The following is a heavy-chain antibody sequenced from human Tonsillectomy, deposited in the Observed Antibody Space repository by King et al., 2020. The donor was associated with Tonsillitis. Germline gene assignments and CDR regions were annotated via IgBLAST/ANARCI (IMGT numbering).Heavy chain of an antibody. CDR1: GGSIRSFY. V-gene: IGHV4-4*07. J-gene: IGHJ4*02. CDR3: AREVSRGLADY. CDR2: IYSSGST. Sequence: QVQLQESGPGLVKPSETLSLTCTVSGGSIRSFYWSWIRQPAGKGLEWIGRIYSSGSTNYNPSLRSRVTMSGDTSKNQFSLNLSSVTAADTAVYFCAREVSRGLADYWGQGTLVTVSS. D-gene: IGHD3-3*02.